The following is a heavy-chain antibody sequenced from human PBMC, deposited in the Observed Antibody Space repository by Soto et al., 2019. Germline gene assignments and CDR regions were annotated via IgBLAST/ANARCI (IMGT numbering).Heavy chain of an antibody. J-gene: IGHJ4*02. CDR2: ISYDGSNK. CDR3: ARVRPRANRSIAVAAPADY. D-gene: IGHD6-19*01. CDR1: GFTFSSYA. Sequence: GGSLRLSCAASGFTFSSYAMHWVRQAPGKGLEWVAVISYDGSNKYYADSVKGRFTISRDNSKNRLYLQMNSLRAEDTAVYYCARVRPRANRSIAVAAPADYWGQGTLVTVSS. V-gene: IGHV3-30-3*01.